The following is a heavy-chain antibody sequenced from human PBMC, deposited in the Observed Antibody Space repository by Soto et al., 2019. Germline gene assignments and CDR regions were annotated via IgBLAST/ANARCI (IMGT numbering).Heavy chain of an antibody. Sequence: EVQLVESGGGLVQPGRSLRLSCTASGFIFEDHAMHWVRQAPGKGLEWVSGISWHSARIDYADSVKGRFTISRDNAKNSLYLQMKSLRAEDTALYYCVKEQNLLYGDEPFDIWGQGTMVTVSS. CDR2: ISWHSARI. J-gene: IGHJ3*02. CDR1: GFIFEDHA. V-gene: IGHV3-9*01. CDR3: VKEQNLLYGDEPFDI. D-gene: IGHD2-21*02.